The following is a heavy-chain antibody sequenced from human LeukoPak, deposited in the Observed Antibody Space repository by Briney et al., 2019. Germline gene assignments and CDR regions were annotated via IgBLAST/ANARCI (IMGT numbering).Heavy chain of an antibody. CDR3: ARDGSVTTVYYFDY. CDR1: GFTFSSYS. J-gene: IGHJ4*02. CDR2: ISSSSSYI. Sequence: GRSLRLSCAASGFTFSSYSMNWVRQAPGKGLEWVSSISSSSSYIYYADSVKGRFTISRDNAKNSLYLQMNSLRAEDTAVYYCARDGSVTTVYYFDYWGQGTLVTVSS. V-gene: IGHV3-21*01. D-gene: IGHD4-17*01.